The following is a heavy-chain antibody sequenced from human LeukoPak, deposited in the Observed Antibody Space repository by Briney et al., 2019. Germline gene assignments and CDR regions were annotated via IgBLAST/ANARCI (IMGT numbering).Heavy chain of an antibody. CDR1: GFTFSSYW. D-gene: IGHD6-13*01. CDR3: ARGPRIAAAGRLGWLDP. Sequence: PGGSLRLSCAASGFTFSSYWMHWVRQAPGKGLVWVSRINSDGSSTSYADSVKGRFTISRDNAKNTLYLQMNSLRAEDTAVYYCARGPRIAAAGRLGWLDPWGQGTLVTVSS. CDR2: INSDGSST. V-gene: IGHV3-74*01. J-gene: IGHJ5*02.